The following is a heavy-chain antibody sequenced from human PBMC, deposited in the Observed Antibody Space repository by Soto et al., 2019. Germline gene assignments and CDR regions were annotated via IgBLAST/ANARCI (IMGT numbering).Heavy chain of an antibody. J-gene: IGHJ5*02. D-gene: IGHD3-3*01. CDR1: GGSFSGYY. Sequence: SETLSLTCAVYGGSFSGYYWSWIRQPPGKGLEWIGEINHSGSTNYNPSLKSRVTISVDTSKNQFSLKLSSVTAADTAVYYCARGIGRITIFGVVIRGSWFDPWGQGTLVTVSS. CDR2: INHSGST. V-gene: IGHV4-34*01. CDR3: ARGIGRITIFGVVIRGSWFDP.